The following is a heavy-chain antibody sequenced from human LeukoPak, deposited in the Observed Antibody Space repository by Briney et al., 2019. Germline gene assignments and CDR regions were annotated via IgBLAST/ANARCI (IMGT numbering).Heavy chain of an antibody. CDR2: ISGSGGST. CDR3: AKAVSVTYCGGDCPYYYYYMGV. J-gene: IGHJ6*03. D-gene: IGHD2-21*01. Sequence: GGSLRLSCAASGFTFSSYAMSWVRQAPGKGLEWVSAISGSGGSTYYADSVKGRFTISRDNSKNTLYLQMNSLRAEDTAVYYCAKAVSVTYCGGDCPYYYYYMGVWGKGTTVTVSS. V-gene: IGHV3-23*01. CDR1: GFTFSSYA.